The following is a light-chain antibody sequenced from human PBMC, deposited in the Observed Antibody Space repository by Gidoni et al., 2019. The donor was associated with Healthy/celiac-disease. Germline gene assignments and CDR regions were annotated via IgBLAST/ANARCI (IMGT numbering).Light chain of an antibody. CDR3: QQYNNWPPRFT. J-gene: IGKJ3*01. Sequence: DIVMTQSPATLSVSPGERATLSCSASQSVSSNLAWYQQKPGQAPRLLIYGASTRATGIPARFSGSGSGTEFTLTISSLQSEDFAVYYCQQYNNWPPRFTFGPGTKVDIK. CDR2: GAS. V-gene: IGKV3-15*01. CDR1: QSVSSN.